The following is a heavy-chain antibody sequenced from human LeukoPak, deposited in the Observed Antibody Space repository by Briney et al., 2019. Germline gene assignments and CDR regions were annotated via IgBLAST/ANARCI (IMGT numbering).Heavy chain of an antibody. J-gene: IGHJ3*02. D-gene: IGHD3-10*01. CDR3: ARDGGRVRGPPGDAYNM. V-gene: IGHV4-59*01. CDR1: DGSISSYY. Sequence: SETLSRTCSVSDGSISSYYWSWIRQPPGKGLEWIGYMYNSGITKYDPSLKSGVTISLDTSKNLLSLKLNSVTAADTAMYYCARDGGRVRGPPGDAYNMWGQGTMVTVSS. CDR2: MYNSGIT.